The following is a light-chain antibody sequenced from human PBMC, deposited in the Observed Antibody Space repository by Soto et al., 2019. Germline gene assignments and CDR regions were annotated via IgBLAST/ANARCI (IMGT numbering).Light chain of an antibody. CDR2: SNN. J-gene: IGLJ1*01. Sequence: QSVLTQAPSVSETPGQRVTISCSGGSSNIGRNTVNWYQQLPGTAPKLLIYSNNRRPSGVPDRFSGSKSGTSASLAISGLQSEDEADYYCAAWDDSLTDYVFGTGTKVTVL. V-gene: IGLV1-44*01. CDR1: SSNIGRNT. CDR3: AAWDDSLTDYV.